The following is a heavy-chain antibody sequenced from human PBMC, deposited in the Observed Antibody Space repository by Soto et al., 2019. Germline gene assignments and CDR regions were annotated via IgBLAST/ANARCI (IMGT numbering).Heavy chain of an antibody. CDR3: ARREIQGPIDY. J-gene: IGHJ4*02. CDR2: IYYSVTT. V-gene: IGHV4-28*01. D-gene: IGHD1-26*01. Sequence: QVQLQESGPGLVKPSDTLSLTCAVSGYSISSSNWWGWLRQPPGKGLEWIGYIYYSVTTYYNPSLKSRVTMSVDTAKNQFSLRLTSVTAVDPAVYYCARREIQGPIDYWGQGTLVTVSS. CDR1: GYSISSSNW.